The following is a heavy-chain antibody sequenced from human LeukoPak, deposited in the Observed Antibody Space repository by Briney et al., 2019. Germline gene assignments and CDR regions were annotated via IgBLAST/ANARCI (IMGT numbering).Heavy chain of an antibody. CDR1: GYTFTGYY. CDR2: INPNSGGT. D-gene: IGHD3-10*01. J-gene: IGHJ5*01. V-gene: IGHV1-2*02. Sequence: ASVKVSCKASGYTFTGYYMHWVRQAPGQGLEWMGWINPNSGGTNYAQKFQGRVTMTRDTSISTAYMELSSLRFGDTAMYYFATFGQFGSGSYAYNWFDSWGQGTLVTVSS. CDR3: ATFGQFGSGSYAYNWFDS.